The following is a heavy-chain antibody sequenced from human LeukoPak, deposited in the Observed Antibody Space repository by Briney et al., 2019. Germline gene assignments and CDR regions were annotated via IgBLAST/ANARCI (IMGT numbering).Heavy chain of an antibody. D-gene: IGHD2-2*01. CDR1: GGSLSSGDYY. CDR2: IYYSGST. Sequence: SETLSLTCTVSGGSLSSGDYYWSWIRQPPGKGLEWIGYIYYSGSTYYNPSLKSRVTISVDTSKNQFSLKLSSVTAADTAVYYCARIVPAAMPASVNWFDPWGQGTLVTVSS. J-gene: IGHJ5*02. CDR3: ARIVPAAMPASVNWFDP. V-gene: IGHV4-30-4*08.